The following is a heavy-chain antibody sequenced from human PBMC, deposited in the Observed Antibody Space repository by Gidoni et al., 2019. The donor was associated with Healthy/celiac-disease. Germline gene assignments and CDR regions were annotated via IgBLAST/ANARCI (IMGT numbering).Heavy chain of an antibody. V-gene: IGHV3-15*01. D-gene: IGHD5-18*01. J-gene: IGHJ3*02. CDR1: GFTFSNAW. Sequence: EVQLVESGGGLVKPGGSLRLSCAASGFTFSNAWMSWVRQAPGKGLEWVGRIKSKTDGGTTDYAAPVKGRFTISRDDSKNTLYLQMNSLKTEDTAVYYCAPLWLYTDDAFDIWGQGTMVTVSS. CDR3: APLWLYTDDAFDI. CDR2: IKSKTDGGTT.